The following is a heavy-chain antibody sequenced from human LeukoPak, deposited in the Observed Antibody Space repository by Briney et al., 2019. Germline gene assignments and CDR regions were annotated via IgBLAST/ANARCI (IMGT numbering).Heavy chain of an antibody. CDR3: AKDRDGDFYFYMDV. V-gene: IGHV3-23*01. Sequence: GGSLRLSCAASNFTFGVYAMSWVRQAPGKGLEWISPISASGDKTYYADSVKGRFTVSRDNSRNTMYLQMDSLRAEDTAVYYCAKDRDGDFYFYMDVWGTGTTVIVSS. D-gene: IGHD4-17*01. J-gene: IGHJ6*03. CDR2: ISASGDKT. CDR1: NFTFGVYA.